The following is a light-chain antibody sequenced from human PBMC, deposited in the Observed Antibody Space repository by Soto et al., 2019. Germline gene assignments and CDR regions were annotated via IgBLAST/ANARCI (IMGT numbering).Light chain of an antibody. V-gene: IGLV2-14*01. CDR2: DVN. Sequence: QSALTQPASVSGSPGQSITISCTGTSSDVGGYNYVSWYQQYPGKAPQLMIFDVNDRPSGVSHRFSGSKSGNTASLTISGLQAEDEAHYYCSSYSTTSFVVFGTGTKVTVL. J-gene: IGLJ1*01. CDR1: SSDVGGYNY. CDR3: SSYSTTSFVV.